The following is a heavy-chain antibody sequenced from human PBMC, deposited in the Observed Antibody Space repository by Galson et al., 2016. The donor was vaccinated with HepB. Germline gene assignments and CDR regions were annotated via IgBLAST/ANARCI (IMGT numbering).Heavy chain of an antibody. CDR1: GFTFSDHA. CDR2: ISSKADGGTT. Sequence: SLRLPSAASGFTFSDHAMSCFRQAPGKGLEWVGFISSKADGGTTEFAASVKDRFTISRDDSKSIAYLQMNSLKIEDTAVYYCTDGGGIAAAARGLNHWGQGTLVTVSS. J-gene: IGHJ5*02. CDR3: TDGGGIAAAARGLNH. V-gene: IGHV3-49*03. D-gene: IGHD6-13*01.